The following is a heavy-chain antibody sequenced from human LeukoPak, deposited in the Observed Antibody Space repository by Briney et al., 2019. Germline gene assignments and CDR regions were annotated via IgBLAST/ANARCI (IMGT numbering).Heavy chain of an antibody. CDR3: AIRAHVVSAGAFDI. D-gene: IGHD3-22*01. V-gene: IGHV1-69*02. CDR1: GYTFTGYY. J-gene: IGHJ3*02. CDR2: IIPILGIA. Sequence: SVKVSCKASGYTFTGYYLHWVRQAPGQGLEWMGRIIPILGIANYAQNFQGRVTITADKSTSTAYMELRSLRSEDTAVYYCAIRAHVVSAGAFDIWGQGTMVTVSS.